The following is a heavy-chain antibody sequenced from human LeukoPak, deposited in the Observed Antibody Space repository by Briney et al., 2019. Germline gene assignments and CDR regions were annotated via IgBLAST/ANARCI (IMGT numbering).Heavy chain of an antibody. V-gene: IGHV4-34*01. CDR1: GGSFSGYY. D-gene: IGHD3-10*01. CDR3: ARGFEYYYGSGSLGWFDP. Sequence: KPSETLSLTCAVYGGSFSGYYWSWIRLPPGKGLEWIGEINHSGSTNYNPSLKSRVTISVDTSKNQFSLKLSSVTAADTAVYYCARGFEYYYGSGSLGWFDPWGQGTLVTVSS. J-gene: IGHJ5*02. CDR2: INHSGST.